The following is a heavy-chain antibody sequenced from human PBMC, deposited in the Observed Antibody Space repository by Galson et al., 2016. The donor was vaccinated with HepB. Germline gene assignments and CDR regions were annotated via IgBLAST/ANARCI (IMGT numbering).Heavy chain of an antibody. Sequence: SVKVSCKASGYTFTNYAITWVRQAPGQGLEWMGWVSPYNDDTNYAQKFQGRVTMTTDTSTNTAYMELRSLTSDDTAVYYCARHRVSKTSDYFDSWGQGTLVTVSS. CDR3: ARHRVSKTSDYFDS. V-gene: IGHV1-18*01. D-gene: IGHD2-2*01. J-gene: IGHJ4*02. CDR1: GYTFTNYA. CDR2: VSPYNDDT.